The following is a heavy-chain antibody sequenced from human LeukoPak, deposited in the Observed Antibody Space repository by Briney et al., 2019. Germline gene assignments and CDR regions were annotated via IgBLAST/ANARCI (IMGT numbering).Heavy chain of an antibody. D-gene: IGHD3-22*01. V-gene: IGHV1-69-2*01. Sequence: ASVKISCKVSGYTFTDYYMHWVPQAPGKGLEWMGLVDPEDGETIYAEEFQGRVTITADTSTDTAYMELSSLRSEDTAVYYCATMADSTRGFGWGQGTLVTVSS. CDR1: GYTFTDYY. CDR2: VDPEDGET. J-gene: IGHJ4*02. CDR3: ATMADSTRGFG.